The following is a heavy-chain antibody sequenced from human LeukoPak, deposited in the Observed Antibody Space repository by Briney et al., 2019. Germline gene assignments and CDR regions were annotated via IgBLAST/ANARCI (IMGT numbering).Heavy chain of an antibody. CDR1: GASISSGTYS. CDR3: AREDGSGYYYDY. J-gene: IGHJ4*02. CDR2: FSYSGDG. V-gene: IGHV4-39*07. D-gene: IGHD3-22*01. Sequence: SETLSLTCAVSGASISSGTYSWGWMRQPPGKGPEWIGSFSYSGDGYYNSSLKSRVTISMGTSKNQFSLKLSSVTAADTAVYYCAREDGSGYYYDYWGQGTLVTVSS.